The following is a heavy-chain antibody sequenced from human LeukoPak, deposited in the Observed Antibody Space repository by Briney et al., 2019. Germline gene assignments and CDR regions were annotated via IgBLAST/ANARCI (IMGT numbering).Heavy chain of an antibody. CDR1: GGSISSDDSS. CDR3: ARTRYYYNSRSYGAPYYFDY. V-gene: IGHV4-30-2*03. Sequence: PSETLSLTCTVSGGSISSDDSSWSWIRQPPGKGLEWIGYLYYSGITFYNPSLKSRVTISVDTSKNQFSLKLSSVTAADTAVYYCARTRYYYNSRSYGAPYYFDYWGQGTLVTVSS. D-gene: IGHD3-10*01. CDR2: LYYSGIT. J-gene: IGHJ4*02.